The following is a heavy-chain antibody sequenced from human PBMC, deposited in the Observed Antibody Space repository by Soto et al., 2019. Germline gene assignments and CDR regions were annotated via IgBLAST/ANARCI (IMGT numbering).Heavy chain of an antibody. CDR2: ISSNSSNI. D-gene: IGHD1-26*01. Sequence: GGSLRLSCGASGFTFSSYCMHWVRQAPGKGLEWVSSISSNSSNIYYADSVKGRFTISRDNAKNSLYLQMNSLRAEDTAVYYCARDIKLLYAFDIWGQGTMVTVSS. J-gene: IGHJ3*02. CDR1: GFTFSSYC. CDR3: ARDIKLLYAFDI. V-gene: IGHV3-21*01.